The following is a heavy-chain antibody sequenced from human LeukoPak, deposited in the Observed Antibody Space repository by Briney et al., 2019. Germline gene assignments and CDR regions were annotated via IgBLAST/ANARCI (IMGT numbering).Heavy chain of an antibody. CDR2: MYYSGST. D-gene: IGHD1-26*01. Sequence: SETLSLTCTVSGASISSYYWSWIRQPPGKGLEWIGYMYYSGSTNYNPSLKSRVTISVDTSKNQFSLKLSSVTAADTAVYYCARGGSIVGATPHDTFDIWGQGTMDTVSS. CDR3: ARGGSIVGATPHDTFDI. V-gene: IGHV4-59*01. CDR1: GASISSYY. J-gene: IGHJ3*02.